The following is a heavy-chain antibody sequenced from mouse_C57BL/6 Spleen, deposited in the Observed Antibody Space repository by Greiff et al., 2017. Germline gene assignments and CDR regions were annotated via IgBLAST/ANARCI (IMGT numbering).Heavy chain of an antibody. V-gene: IGHV3-6*01. Sequence: EVQLQQSGPGLVKPSQSLSLTCSVTGYSITSGYYWNWIRQFPGNKLEWMGYISYDGSNNYNPSLKNRISITRDTSKNQFFLKLNSVTTEDTATYYCARDEGTGTDFDYWGQGTTLTVSS. CDR3: ARDEGTGTDFDY. J-gene: IGHJ2*01. CDR1: GYSITSGYY. CDR2: ISYDGSN. D-gene: IGHD4-1*01.